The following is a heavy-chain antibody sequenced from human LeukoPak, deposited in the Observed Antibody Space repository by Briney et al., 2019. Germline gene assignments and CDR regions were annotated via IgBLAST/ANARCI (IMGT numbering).Heavy chain of an antibody. CDR2: IYWNGGSK. Sequence: GRSLSLSCAVSGFTFSSYVMSWIRQAAGKGLEWISGIYWNGGSKGYADSVKRRLTISRDNANNYLYMQMNSLRAEDTAVYYCARDLSGVAGYTYGRGIHYWGQGTMVTVCS. J-gene: IGHJ4*02. V-gene: IGHV3-20*04. CDR1: GFTFSSYV. CDR3: ARDLSGVAGYTYGRGIHY. D-gene: IGHD5-18*01.